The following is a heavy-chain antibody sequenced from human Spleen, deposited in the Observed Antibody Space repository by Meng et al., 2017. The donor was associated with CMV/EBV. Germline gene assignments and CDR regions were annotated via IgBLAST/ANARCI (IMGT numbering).Heavy chain of an antibody. CDR3: ARDNAGNSFEY. J-gene: IGHJ4*02. CDR1: GSTFTGYY. CDR2: INPNSDAT. Sequence: QVQLVQAGAEVKKPGAAVTVACKASGSTFTGYYMHWVRQAPGQGLEWMGWINPNSDATRYPQKFQGRVTMTRDTSITTAYMELSRLTSDDTAVYYCARDNAGNSFEYWGQGTLVTVSS. D-gene: IGHD6-13*01. V-gene: IGHV1-2*02.